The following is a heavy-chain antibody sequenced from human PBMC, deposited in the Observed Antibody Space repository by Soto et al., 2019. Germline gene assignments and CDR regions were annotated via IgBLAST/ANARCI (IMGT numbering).Heavy chain of an antibody. Sequence: QVQLVQSGAEVKKPGASVKVSCKASGYTFTSYDINWVRQATGQGLEWMGWMNPNSGNTGYAQKFQGGVPMNRNTSISTAYMELSSLRSEDPAVYYCARETSGSYRLDYWGQGTLVTVSS. J-gene: IGHJ4*02. D-gene: IGHD1-26*01. CDR1: GYTFTSYD. CDR3: ARETSGSYRLDY. V-gene: IGHV1-8*01. CDR2: MNPNSGNT.